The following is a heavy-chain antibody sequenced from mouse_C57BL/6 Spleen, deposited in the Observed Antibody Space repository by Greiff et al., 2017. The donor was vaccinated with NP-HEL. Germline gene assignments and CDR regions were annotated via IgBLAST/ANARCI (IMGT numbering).Heavy chain of an antibody. Sequence: EVKLMESEGGLVQPGSSMKLSCTASGFTFSDYYMAWVRQVPEKGLEWVANINYDGSSTYYLDSLKSRFIISRDNAKNMLYLQMSSLKSEDTATYYCARDWGDYWGQGTSVTVSS. CDR2: INYDGSST. CDR3: ARDWGDY. J-gene: IGHJ4*01. CDR1: GFTFSDYY. V-gene: IGHV5-16*01.